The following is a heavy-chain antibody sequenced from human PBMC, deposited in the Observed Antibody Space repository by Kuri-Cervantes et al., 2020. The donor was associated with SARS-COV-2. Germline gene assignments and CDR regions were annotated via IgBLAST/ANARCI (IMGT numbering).Heavy chain of an antibody. CDR3: ARDFPFGGDY. V-gene: IGHV4-39*07. J-gene: IGHJ4*02. CDR1: GGSISSSSYY. CDR2: IYYSGST. D-gene: IGHD3-16*01. Sequence: SETLSLTCTVSGGSISSSSYYWGWIRQPPGKGLEWIGSIYYSGSTYYNPSLKSRVTISVDTSKNQFSLKLSSVTAADTAVYYCARDFPFGGDYWGQGTLVTVSS.